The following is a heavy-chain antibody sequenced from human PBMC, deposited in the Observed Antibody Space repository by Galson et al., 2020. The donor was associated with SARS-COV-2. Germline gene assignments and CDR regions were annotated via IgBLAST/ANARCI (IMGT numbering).Heavy chain of an antibody. CDR3: ARGFGYGVPDYYFDY. CDR1: GFTFSDYF. CDR2: IRSSTNTI. J-gene: IGHJ4*02. D-gene: IGHD4-17*01. Sequence: NSGGSLRLSCAASGFTFSDYFMSWIRQAPGKGLEWVSYIRSSTNTIHYADSVKGRFTISRDNAKNSLFLQMNSLKAEDTAVSYCARGFGYGVPDYYFDYWGQGTLVTVSS. V-gene: IGHV3-11*01.